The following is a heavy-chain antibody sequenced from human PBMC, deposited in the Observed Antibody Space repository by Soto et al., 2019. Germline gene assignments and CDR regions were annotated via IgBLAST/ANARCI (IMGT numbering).Heavy chain of an antibody. J-gene: IGHJ4*02. D-gene: IGHD6-13*01. V-gene: IGHV4-59*01. CDR2: INYSGRT. CDR3: ARYAGSSWFDY. Sequence: SETLSLTCTVSGGSISTYYWSWIRQPPGKGLEWIGYINYSGRTNYNPSLKSRVTMSLDTSKNQFSLKLRSVTAADTAVFYCARYAGSSWFDYWGQGTLVTVSS. CDR1: GGSISTYY.